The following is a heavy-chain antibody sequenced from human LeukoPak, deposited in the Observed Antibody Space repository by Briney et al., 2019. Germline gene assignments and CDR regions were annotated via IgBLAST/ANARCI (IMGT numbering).Heavy chain of an antibody. CDR2: IWYDGSNK. J-gene: IGHJ3*02. D-gene: IGHD3-22*01. V-gene: IGHV3-33*01. CDR1: GFTFSSYG. CDR3: ASNPYDSSGYSSEPDAFDI. Sequence: GGSLRLSCAASGFTFSSYGMHWVRQAPGKGLEWVAVIWYDGSNKYYADSVKGRFTISRDNSKNTLYLQMNSLRAEDTAVYYCASNPYDSSGYSSEPDAFDIWGQGTMVTVSS.